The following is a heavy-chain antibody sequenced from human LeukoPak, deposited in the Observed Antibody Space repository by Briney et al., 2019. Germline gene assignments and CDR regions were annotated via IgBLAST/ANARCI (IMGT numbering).Heavy chain of an antibody. J-gene: IGHJ4*02. CDR3: ARDLPPGAAGVTGPFDY. Sequence: SQTLSLTCAISGDSFSSNSAAWTWLRQSPSRGLEWLGRTYRTSRWYNDYAVSVKSRITINPDTSKNQFSLQLSSVTPEDTAVYYCARDLPPGAAGVTGPFDYWGQGTLVTVSA. D-gene: IGHD6-13*01. CDR1: GDSFSSNSAA. V-gene: IGHV6-1*01. CDR2: TYRTSRWYN.